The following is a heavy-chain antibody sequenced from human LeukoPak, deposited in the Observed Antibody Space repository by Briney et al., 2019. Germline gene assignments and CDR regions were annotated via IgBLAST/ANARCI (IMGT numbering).Heavy chain of an antibody. CDR3: ATDFYDST. J-gene: IGHJ5*02. D-gene: IGHD3-22*01. Sequence: GGSLRLSCATSGFTFSNAWMNWVRQAPGKGLEWVGRIRSNSDGGTIDYAAPVKGRFTLSRDDSKTTLYLQMNSLQTEDTAVYYCATDFYDSTWGQGTPVTVSS. V-gene: IGHV3-15*07. CDR1: GFTFSNAW. CDR2: IRSNSDGGTI.